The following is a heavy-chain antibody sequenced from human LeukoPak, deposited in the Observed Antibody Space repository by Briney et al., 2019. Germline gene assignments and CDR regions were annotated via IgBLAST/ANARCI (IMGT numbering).Heavy chain of an antibody. Sequence: GESLKISCKGSGYSFTSYWIGWVRQMPGKGLDWMGIIYPGDSDTRYSPSFQGQVTISADKSISTAYLQWSSLKASDTAMYYCARRRYSGIVVVPAAILRGYSYGFLTDYWGQGTLVTVSS. D-gene: IGHD2-2*02. J-gene: IGHJ4*02. CDR3: ARRRYSGIVVVPAAILRGYSYGFLTDY. V-gene: IGHV5-51*01. CDR2: IYPGDSDT. CDR1: GYSFTSYW.